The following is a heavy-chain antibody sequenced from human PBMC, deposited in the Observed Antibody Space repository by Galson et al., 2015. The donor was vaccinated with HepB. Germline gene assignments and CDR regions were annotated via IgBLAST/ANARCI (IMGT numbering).Heavy chain of an antibody. CDR3: ARDRSHSLDF. D-gene: IGHD2-15*01. Sequence: SCKAAGYTFTSNGISWVRQAPGRGLEWVGWISANSGRSTYAWRLLGRLTLTTDTSTSTAYMELRSLRSDDTAIYYCARDRSHSLDFWGQGTLVTVSS. J-gene: IGHJ4*02. V-gene: IGHV1-18*04. CDR1: GYTFTSNG. CDR2: ISANSGRS.